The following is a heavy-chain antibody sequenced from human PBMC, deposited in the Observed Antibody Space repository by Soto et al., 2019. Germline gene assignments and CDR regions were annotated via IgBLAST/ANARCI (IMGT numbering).Heavy chain of an antibody. V-gene: IGHV4-59*08. Sequence: SETLSLTCTVSGGSISSYYWSWIRQPPGKGLEWIGYIYYSGSTNYNPSLKSRVTISVDTSKNQFSLKLSSVTAADTAVYYCARHSGDYVWGSPIDYWGQGTLVTVSS. CDR2: IYYSGST. J-gene: IGHJ4*02. CDR3: ARHSGDYVWGSPIDY. D-gene: IGHD3-16*01. CDR1: GGSISSYY.